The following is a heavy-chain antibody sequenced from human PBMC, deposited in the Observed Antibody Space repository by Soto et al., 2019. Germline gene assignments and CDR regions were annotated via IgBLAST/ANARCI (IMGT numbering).Heavy chain of an antibody. D-gene: IGHD2-21*01. CDR3: ATYRIARESSQRDYSSDYIGMDV. J-gene: IGHJ6*02. Sequence: ASVKVSCKVSGYTLTELYMPWVRQAPGEGLEWMGGFDPEDGETIYAEKFRGRVTMTEDTSTDTAYMDLSSLRSEDTAVYYCATYRIARESSQRDYSSDYIGMDVWGQGTTVTVSS. CDR2: FDPEDGET. V-gene: IGHV1-24*01. CDR1: GYTLTELY.